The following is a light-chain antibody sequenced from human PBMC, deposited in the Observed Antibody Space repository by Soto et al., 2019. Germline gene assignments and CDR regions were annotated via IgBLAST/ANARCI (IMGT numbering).Light chain of an antibody. CDR1: QSVSSY. CDR3: QQRSTWPPMYT. CDR2: DAS. J-gene: IGKJ2*01. Sequence: EIVLTQSPATLSLSPGERATLSCRASQSVSSYLAWYQQKPGQAPRLLIYDASNRATGIPARFSGIGSGTDFALTISSLEPEDFAVYYCQQRSTWPPMYTFGQGTELEIK. V-gene: IGKV3-11*01.